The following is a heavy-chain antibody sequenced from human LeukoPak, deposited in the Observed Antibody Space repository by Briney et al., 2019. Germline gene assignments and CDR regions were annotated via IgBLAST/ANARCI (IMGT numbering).Heavy chain of an antibody. J-gene: IGHJ4*02. V-gene: IGHV3-21*01. D-gene: IGHD4-17*01. CDR3: ARADSLSTTVITGY. Sequence: PGGSLRPSCAASGFTFSSYNMCWVRQAPGKGLEWVSSISSTNSYIYYADSVKGRFTISRDNAKNSLYLQMNSLRAEDTAVYYCARADSLSTTVITGYWGQGTLVTVSS. CDR1: GFTFSSYN. CDR2: ISSTNSYI.